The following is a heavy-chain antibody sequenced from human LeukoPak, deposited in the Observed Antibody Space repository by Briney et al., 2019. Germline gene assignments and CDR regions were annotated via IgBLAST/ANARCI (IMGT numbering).Heavy chain of an antibody. CDR1: GFTFSSYG. CDR3: AKPELLWFGEFNYDY. J-gene: IGHJ4*02. V-gene: IGHV3-30*02. D-gene: IGHD3-10*01. Sequence: GGSLRLSCAASGFTFSSYGMHWVRQAPGKGLEWVAFIRYDGSNKYYADSVKGRFTISRDNSKNTLYLQMNSLRAEDTAVCYCAKPELLWFGEFNYDYWGQGTLVTVSS. CDR2: IRYDGSNK.